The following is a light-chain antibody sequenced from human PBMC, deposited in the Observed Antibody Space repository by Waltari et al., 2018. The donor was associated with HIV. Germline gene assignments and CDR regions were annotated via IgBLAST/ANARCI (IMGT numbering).Light chain of an antibody. CDR3: AAWDDNLSGWV. CDR1: SSTIGSNS. CDR2: RNN. Sequence: QSVLTQPPSASGTPGQSVTLSCSGSSSTIGSNSVYWYQQLPGTAPKLLIYRNNQRPSGVPDRFSGFKSGTSASLAISGLRSEDEADYYCAAWDDNLSGWVFGGGSKLTIL. J-gene: IGLJ3*02. V-gene: IGLV1-47*01.